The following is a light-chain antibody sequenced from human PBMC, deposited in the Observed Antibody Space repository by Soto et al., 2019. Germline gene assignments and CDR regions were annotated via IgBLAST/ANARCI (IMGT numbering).Light chain of an antibody. CDR2: GAS. J-gene: IGKJ5*01. CDR3: QQYNNWPPIT. CDR1: QSISSN. Sequence: EIVLTQSPATLSLSPGERATLSCRASQSISSNLAWYQQKPGQAPRLLIYGASNRATGIPDRFSGSGSGTEFTLTISRLQSEDFAVYYCQQYNNWPPITFGQGTRLEIK. V-gene: IGKV3D-15*01.